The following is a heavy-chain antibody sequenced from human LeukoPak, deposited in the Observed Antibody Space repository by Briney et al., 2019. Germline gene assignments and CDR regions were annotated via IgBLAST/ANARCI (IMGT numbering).Heavy chain of an antibody. V-gene: IGHV1-2*02. CDR3: ASYSDSPKEFDK. J-gene: IGHJ4*02. CDR2: INVNSGGT. D-gene: IGHD1-26*01. Sequence: ASVKVSCKASGNTFTGDFMQWARQAPGQGLEWMGWINVNSGGTHYAQKFQGRVSMTSDTSIATAYMELSGLRSDDTAVYYCASYSDSPKEFDKWGQGTLVSVSS. CDR1: GNTFTGDF.